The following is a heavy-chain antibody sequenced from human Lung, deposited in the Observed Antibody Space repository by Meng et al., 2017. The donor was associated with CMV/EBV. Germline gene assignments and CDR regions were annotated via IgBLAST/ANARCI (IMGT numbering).Heavy chain of an antibody. CDR2: TYYRSKWYD. CDR1: GDSVSSNSAA. Sequence: SQTXSLTXAISGDSVSSNSAAWNWIRQSPSRGLEWLGRTYYRSKWYDDYAMAVKSRITINPDTSKNQFSLQLNSVTPEDTAVYYCARDYYDSGAYYYTEEYYHGLDVWGQGTTVTVPS. V-gene: IGHV6-1*01. J-gene: IGHJ6*02. CDR3: ARDYYDSGAYYYTEEYYHGLDV. D-gene: IGHD3-22*01.